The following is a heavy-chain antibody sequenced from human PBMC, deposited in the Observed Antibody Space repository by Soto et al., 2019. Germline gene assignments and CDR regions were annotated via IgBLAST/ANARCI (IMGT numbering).Heavy chain of an antibody. CDR3: AIESGGATATLDYYYFYMDV. CDR2: INPNSGVT. V-gene: IGHV1-2*04. Sequence: ASVKVSCKSSGDSFNDYYLHWVRQAPGQELEWMGWINPNSGVTKYAQKFQGWVTMTRDTSIRTVYMELSRLRSDDTAVYYCAIESGGATATLDYYYFYMDVWGKGTTVTVSS. J-gene: IGHJ6*03. D-gene: IGHD5-12*01. CDR1: GDSFNDYY.